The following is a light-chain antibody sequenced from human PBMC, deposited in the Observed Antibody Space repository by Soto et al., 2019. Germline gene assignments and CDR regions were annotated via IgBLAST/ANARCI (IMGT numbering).Light chain of an antibody. CDR3: QQYNNWPPWT. J-gene: IGKJ1*01. CDR1: QSVSSN. CDR2: GAS. Sequence: EIVMTQSPATLSVSPGERATLSCRASQSVSSNLAWYQQKPGQAPRLVVYGASTGATGVPARFSGSGSGTEFTLSISSLQSEDFAVYYCQQYNNWPPWTFGQGTKVDIK. V-gene: IGKV3-15*01.